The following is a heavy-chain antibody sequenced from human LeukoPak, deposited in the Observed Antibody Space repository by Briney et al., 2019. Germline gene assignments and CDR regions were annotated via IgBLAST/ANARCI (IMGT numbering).Heavy chain of an antibody. CDR3: ARGQVVGATFGMDV. CDR1: GFTFSNYW. CDR2: LSDSGGKT. D-gene: IGHD1-26*01. Sequence: GGSLRLSCAASGFTFSNYWMTWVRQAPGEGLEWVSALSDSGGKTYYADSVKGRFTISRDNAKNSLYLQMNSLRAEDTAVYYCARGQVVGATFGMDVWGKGTTVTVSS. V-gene: IGHV3-21*01. J-gene: IGHJ6*04.